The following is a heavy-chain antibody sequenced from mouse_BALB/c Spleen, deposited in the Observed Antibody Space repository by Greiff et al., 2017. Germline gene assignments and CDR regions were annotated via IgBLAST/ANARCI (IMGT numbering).Heavy chain of an antibody. V-gene: IGHV5-17*02. D-gene: IGHD2-4*01. Sequence: EVKLVESGGGLVQPGGSRKLSCAASGFTFSSFGMHWVRQAPEKGLEWVAYISSGSSTIYYADTVKGRFTISRDNPKNTLFLQMTSLRSEDTAMYYCAKIYYDYDYYAMDYWGQGTSVTVSS. CDR1: GFTFSSFG. J-gene: IGHJ4*01. CDR3: AKIYYDYDYYAMDY. CDR2: ISSGSSTI.